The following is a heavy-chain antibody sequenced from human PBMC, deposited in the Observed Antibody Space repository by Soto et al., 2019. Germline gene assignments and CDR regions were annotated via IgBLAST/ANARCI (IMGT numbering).Heavy chain of an antibody. CDR3: ERGYGRNFDY. J-gene: IGHJ4*02. CDR2: INHSGST. V-gene: IGHV4-34*01. Sequence: QVQLQQWGAGLLKHSETLSLTCAVYGGSFSGYYWSWIRQPPGKGLEWIGEINHSGSTNYNPSLKSRVTISVDTIKSKFSLKLSSVTAGDTAVYYCERGYGRNFDYLGQGTLVTVSS. CDR1: GGSFSGYY. D-gene: IGHD3-10*01.